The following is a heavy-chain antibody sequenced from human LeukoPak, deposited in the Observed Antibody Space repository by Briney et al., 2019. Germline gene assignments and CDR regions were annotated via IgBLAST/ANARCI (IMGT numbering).Heavy chain of an antibody. J-gene: IGHJ6*03. Sequence: GGSLRLSCAASGFTFDDYTMHWVRQAPGRGLEWVSLISWDGGSTYYADSVKGRFTISRDNSKNSLYLQMNSLRTEDTPLYYCAKDSVGATTSRYYYYMDVWGKGTTVTVSS. CDR3: AKDSVGATTSRYYYYMDV. D-gene: IGHD1-26*01. V-gene: IGHV3-43*01. CDR1: GFTFDDYT. CDR2: ISWDGGST.